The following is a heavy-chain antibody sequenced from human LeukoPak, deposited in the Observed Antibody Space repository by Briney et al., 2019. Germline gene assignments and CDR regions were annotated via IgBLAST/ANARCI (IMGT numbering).Heavy chain of an antibody. D-gene: IGHD1-14*01. CDR2: ICGSGGCT. V-gene: IGHV3-23*01. CDR3: AKTNPGWPADS. CDR1: DGSISNSF. J-gene: IGHJ4*02. Sequence: ASETLSLTCTVPDGSISNSFWNWVRQPPGKGLEWVSGICGSGGCTYYADSVKGRFTISRDNSKNTVYLEMNSLTADDTAVYYCAKTNPGWPADSWGQGALVTVSS.